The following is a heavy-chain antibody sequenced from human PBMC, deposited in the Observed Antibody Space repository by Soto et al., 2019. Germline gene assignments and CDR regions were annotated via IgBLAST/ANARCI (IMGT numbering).Heavy chain of an antibody. D-gene: IGHD4-17*01. CDR1: GYTFTSYA. V-gene: IGHV1-3*01. CDR2: INAGNGNT. J-gene: IGHJ4*02. CDR3: ARGSRGYGDYAN. Sequence: GASVKVSCKASGYTFTSYAMLWVRQAPGQRLEWMGWINAGNGNTKYSQKFQGRVTITRDTSASTAYMELSSLRSEDTAVYYCARGSRGYGDYANWGQGTLVTVSS.